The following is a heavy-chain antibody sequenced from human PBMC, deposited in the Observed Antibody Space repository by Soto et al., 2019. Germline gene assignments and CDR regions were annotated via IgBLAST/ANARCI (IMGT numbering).Heavy chain of an antibody. CDR2: IYHSGST. Sequence: TSEILSLTCAVSGGSISSGGYSWNWIRQPPGKGLEWIGNIYHSGSTYYNASLKSRVTISVDTSINTAYMELRRLKSDDTAVYFCARAPIYSDGGGYYYSFDMWGQGTMVTVSS. J-gene: IGHJ3*02. V-gene: IGHV4-30-2*03. CDR1: GGSISSGGYS. D-gene: IGHD3-22*01. CDR3: ARAPIYSDGGGYYYSFDM.